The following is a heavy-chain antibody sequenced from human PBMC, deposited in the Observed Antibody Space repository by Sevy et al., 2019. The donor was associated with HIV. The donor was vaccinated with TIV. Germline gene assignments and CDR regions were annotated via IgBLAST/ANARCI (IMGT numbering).Heavy chain of an antibody. CDR1: GGSISSSSYY. J-gene: IGHJ6*02. CDR3: ARVSSGGYSYYYYYGMDV. D-gene: IGHD5-18*01. V-gene: IGHV4-39*01. Sequence: SETLSLTCTVSGGSISSSSYYWGWIRQPPGKGLEWIGSIYYSGSTYYNPSLKSRVTISVDTSKNQFSLKLSSVTAADTAVYYCARVSSGGYSYYYYYGMDVWGQGTTVTVSS. CDR2: IYYSGST.